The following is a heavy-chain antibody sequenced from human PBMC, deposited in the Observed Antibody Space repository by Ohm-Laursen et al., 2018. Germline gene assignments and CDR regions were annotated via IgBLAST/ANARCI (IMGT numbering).Heavy chain of an antibody. V-gene: IGHV3-11*01. Sequence: GTLSLTCTVSGGSISSGGYYWSWIRQAPGKGLEWVSYISGGSSAIYYAESVKGRFTISRDNAKKSLYLQMNNLRAEDTAVYYCARDKYSYAYSILHNFDNWGQGTLVTVSS. D-gene: IGHD3-16*01. CDR3: ARDKYSYAYSILHNFDN. CDR1: GGSISSGGYY. CDR2: ISGGSSAI. J-gene: IGHJ4*02.